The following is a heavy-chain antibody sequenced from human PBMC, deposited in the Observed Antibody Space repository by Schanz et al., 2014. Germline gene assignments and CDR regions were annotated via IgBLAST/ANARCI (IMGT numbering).Heavy chain of an antibody. CDR2: IKQDGSEK. CDR3: ARDLSYYTSGSYGY. CDR1: GFTFSNYW. V-gene: IGHV3-7*01. D-gene: IGHD3-10*01. Sequence: EVQLVESGGGLVQPGGSLRLSCAASGFTFSNYWMSWVRQAPGKGLEWVANIKQDGSEKYYVDSVKGRFTFSRDNAKNSLYLQMNSLRAEDTAVYYCARDLSYYTSGSYGYGGQGTLVTVSS. J-gene: IGHJ4*02.